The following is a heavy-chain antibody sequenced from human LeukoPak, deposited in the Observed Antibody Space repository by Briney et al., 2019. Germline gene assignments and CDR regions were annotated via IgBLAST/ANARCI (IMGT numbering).Heavy chain of an antibody. CDR1: GGSISSSSYY. CDR3: ARSYSSSWYY. D-gene: IGHD6-13*01. V-gene: IGHV4-39*01. CDR2: IYYSGST. Sequence: PSETLSLTCTVSGGSISSSSYYWGWIRQPPGKGLEWIGSIYYSGSTYYNPSLKSRVIISVDTSKNQFSLKLSSVTAADTAVYYCARSYSSSWYYWGQGTLVTVSS. J-gene: IGHJ4*02.